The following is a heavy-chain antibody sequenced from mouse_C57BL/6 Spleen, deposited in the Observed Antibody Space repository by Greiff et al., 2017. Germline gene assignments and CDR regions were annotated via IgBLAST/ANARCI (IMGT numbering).Heavy chain of an antibody. D-gene: IGHD4-1*02. V-gene: IGHV7-3*01. CDR3: ASQLGPYAMDY. CDR2: IRNKANGYTT. J-gene: IGHJ4*01. CDR1: GFTFTDYY. Sequence: EVQGVESGGGLVQPGGSLSLSCAASGFTFTDYYMSWVRQPPGKALEWLGFIRNKANGYTTEYSASVKGRFTISRDNSQSILYLQMNALRAEDSATYYCASQLGPYAMDYWGQGTSVTVSS.